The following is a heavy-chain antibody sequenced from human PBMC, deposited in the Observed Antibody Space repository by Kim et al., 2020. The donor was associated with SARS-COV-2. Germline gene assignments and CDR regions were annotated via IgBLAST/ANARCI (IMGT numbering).Heavy chain of an antibody. CDR1: GYTFTSYY. CDR3: ARTHGRYNWFDS. D-gene: IGHD1-26*01. Sequence: ASVKVSCKASGYTFTSYYIHWVRQAPGQGLEWMGIINPSGGSTSYAQKFQGRVTMTRDTSTSTVYMELSSLRSEDTAVYYCARTHGRYNWFDSWGQGTLVTVSS. CDR2: INPSGGST. V-gene: IGHV1-46*01. J-gene: IGHJ5*01.